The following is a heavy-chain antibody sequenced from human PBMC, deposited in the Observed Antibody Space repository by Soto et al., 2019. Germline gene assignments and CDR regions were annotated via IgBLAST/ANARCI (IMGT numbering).Heavy chain of an antibody. CDR1: GGSFSGYY. J-gene: IGHJ4*02. CDR3: ARALTRYSSGSDY. Sequence: SETLSLTCAVYGGSFSGYYWSWIRQPPGKGLEWIGEINHSGSTNYNPSLKSRVTISVDTSKNQFSLKLSSVTAADTAVYYCARALTRYSSGSDYWGQGTLVTVSP. D-gene: IGHD6-19*01. V-gene: IGHV4-34*01. CDR2: INHSGST.